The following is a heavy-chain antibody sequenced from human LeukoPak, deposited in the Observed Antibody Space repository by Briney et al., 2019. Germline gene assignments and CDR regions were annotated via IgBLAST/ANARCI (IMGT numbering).Heavy chain of an antibody. CDR3: AREAVELLWFGELKYYYYYMDV. Sequence: PSETLSLTCTVSGGSISSYYWSWIRQPPGKGLEWIGYIYYSGSTNYNPSLKSRVTISVDTSKNQFSLKLSSVTAADTAVYYCAREAVELLWFGELKYYYYYMDVWGKGTTVTISS. CDR1: GGSISSYY. D-gene: IGHD3-10*01. J-gene: IGHJ6*03. CDR2: IYYSGST. V-gene: IGHV4-59*12.